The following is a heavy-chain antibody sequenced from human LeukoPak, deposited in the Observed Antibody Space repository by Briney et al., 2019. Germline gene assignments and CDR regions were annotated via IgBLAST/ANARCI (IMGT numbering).Heavy chain of an antibody. J-gene: IGHJ5*02. V-gene: IGHV4-59*01. Sequence: SETQSLTCTVSGGSISSYYWSWIRQPAGKGLEWNGYIYYSGSTNYNPSLKSRVTISVDTSKNQFSLKLSSVTAADTAVYYCARGETYYDILTGYSPVNWFDPWGQGTLVTVSS. CDR3: ARGETYYDILTGYSPVNWFDP. CDR2: IYYSGST. CDR1: GGSISSYY. D-gene: IGHD3-9*01.